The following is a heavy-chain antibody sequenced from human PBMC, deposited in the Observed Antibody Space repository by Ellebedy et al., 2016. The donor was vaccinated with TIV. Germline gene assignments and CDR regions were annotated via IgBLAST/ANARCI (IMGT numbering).Heavy chain of an antibody. D-gene: IGHD6-19*01. CDR1: RYSFTSYW. V-gene: IGHV5-51*01. CDR3: ARWGSGWLYNPQTFDP. CDR2: IYPGDSDT. J-gene: IGHJ5*02. Sequence: GGSLRLXXKGSRYSFTSYWIGWVRQMPGKGLEWMGIIYPGDSDTRYSPSFQGQVTISADKSISTAYLQWSSLKASDTAMYYCARWGSGWLYNPQTFDPWGQGTLVTVSS.